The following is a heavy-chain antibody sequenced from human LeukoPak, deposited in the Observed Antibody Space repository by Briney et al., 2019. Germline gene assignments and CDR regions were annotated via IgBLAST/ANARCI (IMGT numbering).Heavy chain of an antibody. D-gene: IGHD3-10*01. CDR1: GGSISSSSYY. CDR2: IYYSGST. J-gene: IGHJ3*02. V-gene: IGHV4-39*07. CDR3: ARGAQLWFGEFYLYDAFDI. Sequence: PSETLSLTCTVSGGSISSSSYYWGWIRQPPGKGLEWIGSIYYSGSTYYNPSLKSRVTILVDTSKNQFSLKLSSVTAADTAVYYCARGAQLWFGEFYLYDAFDIWGQGTMVTVSS.